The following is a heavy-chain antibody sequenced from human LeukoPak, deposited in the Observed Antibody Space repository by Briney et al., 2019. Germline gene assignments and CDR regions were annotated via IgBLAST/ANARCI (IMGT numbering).Heavy chain of an antibody. D-gene: IGHD3-10*01. V-gene: IGHV5-51*01. Sequence: GESLKISCKGSGYSFTSYWIGWVRQMPGKGLEWMGIIYPGDSDTRYSPSFQGQVTISADKSISTAYLQWSSLKASDTAMYYCARQKVTVVRGVIITEYFDYWGQGTLVTASS. CDR3: ARQKVTVVRGVIITEYFDY. CDR1: GYSFTSYW. J-gene: IGHJ4*02. CDR2: IYPGDSDT.